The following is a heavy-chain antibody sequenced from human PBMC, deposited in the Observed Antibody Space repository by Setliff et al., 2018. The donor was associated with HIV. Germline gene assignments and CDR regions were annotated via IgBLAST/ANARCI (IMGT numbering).Heavy chain of an antibody. J-gene: IGHJ4*02. CDR2: IALGGNTI. D-gene: IGHD1-1*01. CDR3: ASARLPTGGTSTSLEY. CDR1: GFIFSNYI. Sequence: GGSLRLSCAASGFIFSNYILTWVRQAPGKGLEWVSYIALGGNTIYYADSVRGRFTISRDDAENSVFLQMNSLRAEDTAVYYCASARLPTGGTSTSLEYWGQGALVTVS. V-gene: IGHV3-48*01.